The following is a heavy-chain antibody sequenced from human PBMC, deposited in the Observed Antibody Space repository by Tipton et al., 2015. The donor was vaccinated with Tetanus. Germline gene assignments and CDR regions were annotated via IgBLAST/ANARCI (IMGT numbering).Heavy chain of an antibody. CDR1: GFTFSNAW. D-gene: IGHD3-10*01. J-gene: IGHJ6*02. CDR3: TTAGVWGYYSGLDV. V-gene: IGHV3-15*07. CDR2: INSKTDGGTT. Sequence: SLRLSCAASGFTFSNAWMNWVRRAPGKGLEWVGRINSKTDGGTTDYAAPVKGRFSISRDDSKNTLSLQMNSLKTEDTAVYYCTTAGVWGYYSGLDVWGQGTTVTVSS.